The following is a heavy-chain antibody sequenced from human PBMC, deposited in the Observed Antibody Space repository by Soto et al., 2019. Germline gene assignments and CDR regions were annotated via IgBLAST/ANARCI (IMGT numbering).Heavy chain of an antibody. V-gene: IGHV3-21*01. J-gene: IGHJ4*02. CDR3: GREDSIIKPPLSDF. D-gene: IGHD3-10*01. CDR1: GFYFNNYG. CDR2: VCKSGYT. Sequence: GGSLRLSCAVSGFYFNNYGINWVRQPPGKGLEWVSSVCKSGYTYYSDSVKGRFTISRDNAKNSVSLQMNSLRAEDTAVYYCGREDSIIKPPLSDFWGQGTLVTVSS.